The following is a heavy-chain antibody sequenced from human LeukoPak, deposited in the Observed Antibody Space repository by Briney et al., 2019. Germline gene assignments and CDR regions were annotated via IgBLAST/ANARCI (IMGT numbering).Heavy chain of an antibody. CDR2: ISGSGDRA. J-gene: IGHJ5*02. CDR3: AKGYYGSGSYGWFDP. CDR1: GFTFSSSG. V-gene: IGHV3-23*01. Sequence: GGSLRLSCAASGFTFSSSGMIWVRQAPGKGLEWVSAISGSGDRAYHADSVKGRFTISRDSSKNTLYLQMNSLRAEDTAVYYCAKGYYGSGSYGWFDPWGQGTLVTVSS. D-gene: IGHD3-10*01.